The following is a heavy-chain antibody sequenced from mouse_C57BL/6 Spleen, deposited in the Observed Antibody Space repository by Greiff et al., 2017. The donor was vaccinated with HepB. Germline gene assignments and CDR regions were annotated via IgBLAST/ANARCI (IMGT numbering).Heavy chain of an antibody. CDR3: ARAQIYDGYYPIFDY. CDR1: GYTFTSYW. D-gene: IGHD2-3*01. J-gene: IGHJ2*01. V-gene: IGHV1-55*01. Sequence: QVQLQQPGAELVKPGASVKMSCKASGYTFTSYWITWVKQRPGQGLEWIGDIYPGSGSTNYNEKFKSKATLTVATSSSTAYMQLSSLTSEDSAVYYCARAQIYDGYYPIFDYWGQGTTLTVSS. CDR2: IYPGSGST.